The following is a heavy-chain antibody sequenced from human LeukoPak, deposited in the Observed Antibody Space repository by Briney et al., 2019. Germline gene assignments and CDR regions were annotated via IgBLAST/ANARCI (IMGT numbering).Heavy chain of an antibody. D-gene: IGHD1-26*01. CDR2: IKSDGSRT. Sequence: GGSLRLSCAASGFSFSDYWMHWVRQAPGKGLVWVSRIKSDGSRTDYADSVRGRFTISRDNAKNRLYLQMNSLRAEDTAVYYCAKDKGESGYFDYWGQGTLVTVSS. J-gene: IGHJ4*02. CDR1: GFSFSDYW. V-gene: IGHV3-74*01. CDR3: AKDKGESGYFDY.